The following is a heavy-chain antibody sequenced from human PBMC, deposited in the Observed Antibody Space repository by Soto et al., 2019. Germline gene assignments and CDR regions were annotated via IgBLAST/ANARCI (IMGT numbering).Heavy chain of an antibody. CDR1: GASISAYA. D-gene: IGHD2-21*01. V-gene: IGHV4-4*09. CDR3: ARATAYCGRTDCYPFDY. Sequence: PSETLSLTCTVSGASISAYAWSWIRQPAGKGLEWMGHISSSGRRDYNPSLRSRVTISLDMSQNQFSLKVSSVTAADTAVYYCARATAYCGRTDCYPFDYWGQGTQVTVS. CDR2: ISSSGRR. J-gene: IGHJ4*02.